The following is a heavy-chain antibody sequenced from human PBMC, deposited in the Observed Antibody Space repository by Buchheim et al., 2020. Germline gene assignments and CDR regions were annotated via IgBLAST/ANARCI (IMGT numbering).Heavy chain of an antibody. Sequence: QVQLVQSGAEEKRPGASVKVSCKASGYTFTSYGIAWVRQAPGQGLEWMGWISGNTGDTHFAQKVQGRVTLTKDTSTSTASMELRSLRSDDTAVYYCARRSLDYWGQGTL. V-gene: IGHV1-18*01. CDR1: GYTFTSYG. CDR2: ISGNTGDT. J-gene: IGHJ4*02. CDR3: ARRSLDY.